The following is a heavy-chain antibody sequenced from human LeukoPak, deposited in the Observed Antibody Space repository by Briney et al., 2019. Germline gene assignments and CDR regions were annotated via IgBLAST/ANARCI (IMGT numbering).Heavy chain of an antibody. CDR1: GVSFSTYY. D-gene: IGHD4-17*01. Sequence: PSETLSLTCDVSGVSFSTYYWSWNRQSPEKGLEWIGEVNHSGYTNYNPSLKGRVTISVDPSKNQFSLKLSSVTAADTAVYYCARQLYGSDYWGQGTLVTVSS. CDR3: ARQLYGSDY. CDR2: VNHSGYT. J-gene: IGHJ4*02. V-gene: IGHV4-34*01.